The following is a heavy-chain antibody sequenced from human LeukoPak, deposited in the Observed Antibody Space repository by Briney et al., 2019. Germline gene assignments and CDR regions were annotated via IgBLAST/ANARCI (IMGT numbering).Heavy chain of an antibody. D-gene: IGHD3-3*01. Sequence: ASVKVSCKASGYTFISYGISWVRQAPGQGLEWMGWTSAYNGNTNYAQKLQGRVTMTTDTSTSTAYMELRSLRSDDTAVYYCARDLYYDFWSGQIYGMDVWGQGTTVTVSS. J-gene: IGHJ6*02. CDR3: ARDLYYDFWSGQIYGMDV. CDR1: GYTFISYG. CDR2: TSAYNGNT. V-gene: IGHV1-18*01.